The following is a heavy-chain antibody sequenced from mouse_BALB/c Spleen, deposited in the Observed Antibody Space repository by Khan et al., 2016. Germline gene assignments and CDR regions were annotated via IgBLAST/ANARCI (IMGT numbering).Heavy chain of an antibody. D-gene: IGHD2-12*01. J-gene: IGHJ3*01. V-gene: IGHV2-6-7*01. Sequence: QVQLQQSGPGLVAPSQSLSITCTVSGFSLTGYGVNWVRQPPGKGLEWLGKIWADGRTDYNSALKSRVSISKDNSKSQVVLKMNSLQTDDTANYYCSSDYDGFAYWGRGTLVIVSA. CDR3: SSDYDGFAY. CDR1: GFSLTGYG. CDR2: IWADGRT.